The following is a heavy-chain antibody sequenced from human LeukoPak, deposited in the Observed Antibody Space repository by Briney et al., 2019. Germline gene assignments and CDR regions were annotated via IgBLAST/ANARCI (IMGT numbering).Heavy chain of an antibody. V-gene: IGHV3-23*01. CDR1: GFTFSSYA. CDR3: ARTGSYYGEDY. CDR2: ISGSGGST. Sequence: GGSLRLSCAASGFTFSSYAMSWVRQAPGKGLEWVSAISGSGGSTYYADSVKGRFTISRDNSKNSLYLQMNSLRAEDTAVYYCARTGSYYGEDYWGQGTLVTVSS. J-gene: IGHJ4*02. D-gene: IGHD1-26*01.